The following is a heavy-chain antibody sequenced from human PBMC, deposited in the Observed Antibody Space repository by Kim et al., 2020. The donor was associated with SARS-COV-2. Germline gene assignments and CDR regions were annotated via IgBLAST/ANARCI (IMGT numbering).Heavy chain of an antibody. D-gene: IGHD1-26*01. CDR3: AGNTSGIYHAAFDF. Sequence: NPSLESRITISVDTAKNRFYLRLSSVTATDTALYYCAGNTSGIYHAAFDFWGQGTMVTVSS. V-gene: IGHV4-39*02. J-gene: IGHJ3*01.